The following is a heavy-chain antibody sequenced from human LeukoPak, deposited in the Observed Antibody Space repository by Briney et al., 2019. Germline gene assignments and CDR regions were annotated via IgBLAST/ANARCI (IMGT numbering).Heavy chain of an antibody. J-gene: IGHJ4*02. CDR3: ARETAAHPFAKIDY. Sequence: GGSLRLSCAASGFTFSSYSMNWVRQAPGKGLEWVSSISSSSSYIYYADSVKGRFTISRDNAKNSLYLQMNSLRAEDTAVYYCARETAAHPFAKIDYWGQGTLVTVSS. D-gene: IGHD6-6*01. CDR1: GFTFSSYS. V-gene: IGHV3-21*01. CDR2: ISSSSSYI.